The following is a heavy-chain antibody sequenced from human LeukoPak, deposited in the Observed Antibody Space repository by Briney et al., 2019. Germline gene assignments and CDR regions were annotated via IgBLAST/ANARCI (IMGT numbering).Heavy chain of an antibody. CDR3: ARGWFGELFLRGWLDP. D-gene: IGHD3-10*01. V-gene: IGHV1-2*02. CDR2: INPNSGGT. Sequence: GASVKVSCKASGYTFTDYYMHWVRQAPGQGLEWMGWINPNSGGTNYAQKFQGRVTMTRDTSISTAYMELSSLRSDDTAVYYCARGWFGELFLRGWLDPWGQGTLVTVSS. J-gene: IGHJ5*02. CDR1: GYTFTDYY.